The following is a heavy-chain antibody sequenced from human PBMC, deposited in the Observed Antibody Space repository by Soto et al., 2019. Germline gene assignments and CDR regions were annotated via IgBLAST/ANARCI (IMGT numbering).Heavy chain of an antibody. D-gene: IGHD4-17*01. V-gene: IGHV1-2*02. CDR3: ARVRYGDFSFQY. CDR2: INPDTGDS. J-gene: IGHJ4*02. CDR1: GYTFTTLH. Sequence: ASVKVSCKASGYTFTTLHLHWVRQAPGQGLERMGWINPDTGDSKYGQTFQGRVTLTRDTSMTTAYMELSSLTSDDTAIYFCARVRYGDFSFQYWGQGTPVTV.